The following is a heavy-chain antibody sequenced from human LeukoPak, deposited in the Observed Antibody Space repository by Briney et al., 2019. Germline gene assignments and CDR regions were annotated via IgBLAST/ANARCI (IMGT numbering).Heavy chain of an antibody. CDR1: GYSISSGYY. J-gene: IGHJ4*02. Sequence: SETLSLTCTVSGYSISSGYYWGWIRQPPGKGLEWIGSIFHSGSTSYNPSLKSRVTISVDTSKNQFSLRLSSVTAADTAVYYCARAVAMVRGVTLTYYFDYWGQGTLVTVSS. CDR3: ARAVAMVRGVTLTYYFDY. D-gene: IGHD3-10*01. CDR2: IFHSGST. V-gene: IGHV4-38-2*02.